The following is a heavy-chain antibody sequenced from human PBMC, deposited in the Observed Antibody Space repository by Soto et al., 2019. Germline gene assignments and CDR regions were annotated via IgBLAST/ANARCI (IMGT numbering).Heavy chain of an antibody. D-gene: IGHD6-19*01. Sequence: SETLSLTCTVSGGSISSYYWSWIRQPPGKGLEWIGYIYYSGSTNYNPSLKSRVTISVDTSKNRFSLKLSSVTAADTAVYYCARGQQWLFYYYYGMDVWGQGTTVTVSS. CDR2: IYYSGST. V-gene: IGHV4-59*01. CDR3: ARGQQWLFYYYYGMDV. CDR1: GGSISSYY. J-gene: IGHJ6*02.